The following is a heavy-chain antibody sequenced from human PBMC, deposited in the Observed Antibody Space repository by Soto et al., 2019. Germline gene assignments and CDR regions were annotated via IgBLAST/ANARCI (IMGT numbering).Heavy chain of an antibody. V-gene: IGHV1-2*04. CDR3: ARVAAGPTHQKNGMDV. Sequence: XSVKVSFKSSGYTFTAYYIHLVRHAPGQGLEWMGWINPNSGGTNYAQKFQGWVTMTRDTSISTAYMELSRLRSEDTAVYYCARVAAGPTHQKNGMDVWGQGTTVTVSS. D-gene: IGHD3-10*01. CDR2: INPNSGGT. CDR1: GYTFTAYY. J-gene: IGHJ6*02.